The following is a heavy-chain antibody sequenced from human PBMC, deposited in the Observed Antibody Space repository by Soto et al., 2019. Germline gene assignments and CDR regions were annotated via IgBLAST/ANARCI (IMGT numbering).Heavy chain of an antibody. J-gene: IGHJ4*02. Sequence: SETLSLTCAVYGGSFSGHYWSWIRRPPGKGLEWIGEINHSGSTNYNPSLKSRVTISVDTSKNQFSLKLSSVIAADTAVYYCARDGGITGPPGAFDYWGQGTLVTVSS. V-gene: IGHV4-34*01. CDR2: INHSGST. D-gene: IGHD1-20*01. CDR1: GGSFSGHY. CDR3: ARDGGITGPPGAFDY.